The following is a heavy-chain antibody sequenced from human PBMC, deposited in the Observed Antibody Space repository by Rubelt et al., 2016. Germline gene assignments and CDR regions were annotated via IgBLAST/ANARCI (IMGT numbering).Heavy chain of an antibody. J-gene: IGHJ4*02. V-gene: IGHV3-23*01. D-gene: IGHD3-10*01. CDR2: ISDSGGIT. CDR3: ARVKGRLYGSGSYAGFDY. Sequence: GKGLEWASTISDSGGITYYGDSVKGRFTISRDNSKNTLYLQMNSLRAEDTAVYYCARVKGRLYGSGSYAGFDYWGQGTLVTVSS.